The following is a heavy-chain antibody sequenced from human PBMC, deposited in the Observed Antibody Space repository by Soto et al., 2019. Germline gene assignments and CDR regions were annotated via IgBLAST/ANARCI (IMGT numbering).Heavy chain of an antibody. V-gene: IGHV1-2*04. CDR1: GYTFTGYY. J-gene: IGHJ6*02. Sequence: ASVKVSCKASGYTFTGYYMHWVRHAPGQGLEWMGWINPNSGGTNYAQKFQGWVTMTRDTSISTAYMELSRLRSDDTAVYYCARATKRYSSSSSRGGMDVWGQGTTVTVSS. CDR2: INPNSGGT. D-gene: IGHD6-6*01. CDR3: ARATKRYSSSSSRGGMDV.